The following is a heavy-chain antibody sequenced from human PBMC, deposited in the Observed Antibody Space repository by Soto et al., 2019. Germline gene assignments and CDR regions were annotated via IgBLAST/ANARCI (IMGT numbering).Heavy chain of an antibody. J-gene: IGHJ5*02. CDR3: ARVRGALYYDFWSGRNWFDP. CDR1: GGSISSGDYY. Sequence: SETLSLTCTVSGGSISSGDYYWSWIRQPPGKGLEWIGYIYYSGSTYYNPSLKGRVTISVDTSKNQFSLKLSSVTAADTAVYYCARVRGALYYDFWSGRNWFDPWGQGTLVTVSS. V-gene: IGHV4-30-4*01. D-gene: IGHD3-3*01. CDR2: IYYSGST.